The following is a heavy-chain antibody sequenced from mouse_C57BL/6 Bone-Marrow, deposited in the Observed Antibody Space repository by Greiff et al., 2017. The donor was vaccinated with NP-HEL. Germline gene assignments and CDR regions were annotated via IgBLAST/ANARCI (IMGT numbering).Heavy chain of an antibody. Sequence: EVKVVESGGDLVKPGGSLKLSCAASGFTFSSYGMSWVRPTPDKRLEWVATISSGGSYTSYPDSVTGRFSISRDNAKNTLYMQMSSLKSEDTAMYYCASPYDYDVAWFAYWGQGTLVTVSA. CDR2: ISSGGSYT. J-gene: IGHJ3*01. V-gene: IGHV5-6*01. D-gene: IGHD2-4*01. CDR3: ASPYDYDVAWFAY. CDR1: GFTFSSYG.